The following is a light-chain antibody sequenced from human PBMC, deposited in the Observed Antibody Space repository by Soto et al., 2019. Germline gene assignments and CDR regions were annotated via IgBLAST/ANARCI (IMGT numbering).Light chain of an antibody. J-gene: IGLJ3*02. V-gene: IGLV1-44*01. Sequence: QPVLTQPPSASGTPGQRVTISCSGTSSSIGSNSVSWFQQIPGTAPKTLIYRNNERPSGVPDRFSGSKSGTSASLTINGLQSEDEADFYCAAWDDSLKAWVFGGGTQLTVL. CDR2: RNN. CDR3: AAWDDSLKAWV. CDR1: SSSIGSNS.